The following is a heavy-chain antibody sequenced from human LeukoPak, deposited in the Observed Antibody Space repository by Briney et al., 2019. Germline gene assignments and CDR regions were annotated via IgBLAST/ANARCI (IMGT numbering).Heavy chain of an antibody. J-gene: IGHJ5*02. CDR2: IYYSGST. D-gene: IGHD2-21*02. Sequence: SGTLSLTCAVSGGSISSSSYYWGWIRQPPGKGLEWIGSIYYSGSTYYNPSLKSRVTISVDTSKNQFSLKLSSVTAADTAVYYCARLRHIVVVTAISWFDPWGQGTLVTVSS. CDR1: GGSISSSSYY. V-gene: IGHV4-39*01. CDR3: ARLRHIVVVTAISWFDP.